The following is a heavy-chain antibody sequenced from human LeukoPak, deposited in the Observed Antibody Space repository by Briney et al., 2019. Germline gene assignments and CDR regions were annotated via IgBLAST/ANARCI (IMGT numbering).Heavy chain of an antibody. CDR3: ARVLGLLWFGESFYGMDV. CDR1: GFTFSSYA. J-gene: IGHJ6*04. D-gene: IGHD3-10*01. CDR2: ISYDGSNK. V-gene: IGHV3-30*04. Sequence: GGSLRLSCAASGFTFSSYAMHWVRQAPGKGLEWVAVISYDGSNKYYADSVKGRFTISRDNSKNMLYLQMNSLRAEDTAVYYCARVLGLLWFGESFYGMDVWGKGTTVTVSS.